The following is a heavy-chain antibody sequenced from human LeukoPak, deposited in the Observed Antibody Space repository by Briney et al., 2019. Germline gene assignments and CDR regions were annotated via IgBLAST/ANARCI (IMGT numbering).Heavy chain of an antibody. CDR2: ISAYNGNT. V-gene: IGHV1-18*01. Sequence: GASVKVSCKASGYTFTSYGISWVRQAPGQGLEWMGWISAYNGNTNYAQKLQGRVTMTTDTSTSTAYMELRSLRSDDTAVYYRAREMEDIVVVPAALYYYYYGMDVWGQGTTVTVSS. J-gene: IGHJ6*02. CDR3: AREMEDIVVVPAALYYYYYGMDV. D-gene: IGHD2-2*01. CDR1: GYTFTSYG.